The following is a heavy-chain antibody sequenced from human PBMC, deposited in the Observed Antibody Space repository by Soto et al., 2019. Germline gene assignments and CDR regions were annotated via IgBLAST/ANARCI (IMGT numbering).Heavy chain of an antibody. V-gene: IGHV1-69*12. Sequence: QVQLVQSGAEVKKPGSSVKLSCKASAGTFSSYAMNWVRQAPGQGLEWMGGIIPMFATTNYAQKFQGRVTITADESTRTAYMELSSLRSDDTAVYYCARARISMIVGGAYYYAMDAW. CDR3: ARARISMIVGGAYYYAMDA. J-gene: IGHJ6*01. D-gene: IGHD3-22*01. CDR2: IIPMFATT. CDR1: AGTFSSYA.